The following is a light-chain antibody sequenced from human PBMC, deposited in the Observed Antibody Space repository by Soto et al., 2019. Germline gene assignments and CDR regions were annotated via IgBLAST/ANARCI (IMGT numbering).Light chain of an antibody. V-gene: IGLV2-14*01. Sequence: QSVLTQPASVSGSPGQSITISCTGTSGDVGGYNYVSWYRLHPGKAPELMIYDVTDRPSGVSNRFSGSKSGNTASLTISGLQAEDEADYYCSSYTSSSTLVFGGGTKLTVL. J-gene: IGLJ2*01. CDR3: SSYTSSSTLV. CDR2: DVT. CDR1: SGDVGGYNY.